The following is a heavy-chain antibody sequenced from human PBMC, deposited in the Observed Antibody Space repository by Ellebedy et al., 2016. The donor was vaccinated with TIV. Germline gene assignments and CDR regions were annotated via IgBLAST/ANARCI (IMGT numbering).Heavy chain of an antibody. CDR2: IWYDGSNK. CDR3: ARGKSGYNRGAEDY. CDR1: GFTFSSYG. Sequence: GESLKISXAASGFTFSSYGMHWVRQAPGKGLEWVAVIWYDGSNKYYADSVKGRFTISRDNSKNTLYLQMNSLRAEDTAVYYCARGKSGYNRGAEDYWGQGTLVTVSS. V-gene: IGHV3-33*01. D-gene: IGHD5-24*01. J-gene: IGHJ4*02.